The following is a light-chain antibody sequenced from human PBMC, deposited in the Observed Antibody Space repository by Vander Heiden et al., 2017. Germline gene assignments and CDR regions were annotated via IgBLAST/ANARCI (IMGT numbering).Light chain of an antibody. V-gene: IGLV1-44*01. CDR3: AAWDDRLNDVA. Sequence: QSLLTPPPSASGTPGQTVTISCSGSSSNLGSNTVTWYQQLPGSAPRLLISRNNQRPSGVPDRCSGSKSGTSAALAISGLQSEDEADYYCAAWDDRLNDVAFGEGTKLTVL. J-gene: IGLJ2*01. CDR2: RNN. CDR1: SSNLGSNT.